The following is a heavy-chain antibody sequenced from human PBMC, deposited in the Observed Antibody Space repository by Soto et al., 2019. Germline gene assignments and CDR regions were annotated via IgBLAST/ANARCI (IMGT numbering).Heavy chain of an antibody. CDR3: ATRLSEYYYDSSRQGWFDP. CDR1: GYTLTELS. CDR2: FDPEDGET. D-gene: IGHD3-22*01. V-gene: IGHV1-24*01. Sequence: ASVKVSCKVSGYTLTELSRQWVRQAPGKGLEWMGGFDPEDGETIYAQKFQGRVTMTEDTSTDTAYMELSSLRSEDTAVYYCATRLSEYYYDSSRQGWFDPWGQGTLVTVSS. J-gene: IGHJ5*02.